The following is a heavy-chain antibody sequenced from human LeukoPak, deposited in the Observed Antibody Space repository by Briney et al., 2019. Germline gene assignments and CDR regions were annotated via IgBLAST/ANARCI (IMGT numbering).Heavy chain of an antibody. J-gene: IGHJ4*02. CDR3: ARGGGYASPIGY. V-gene: IGHV4-59*01. D-gene: IGHD5-12*01. CDR1: GGSISTYY. CDR2: IYHSGST. Sequence: SETLSLTCTLSGGSISTYYWSWIRHPPGKGLECIGYIYHSGSTNYNPSLKSRVTISVDTSKNQFSLKLSSVTAADTAVYYCARGGGYASPIGYWGQGALVTVSS.